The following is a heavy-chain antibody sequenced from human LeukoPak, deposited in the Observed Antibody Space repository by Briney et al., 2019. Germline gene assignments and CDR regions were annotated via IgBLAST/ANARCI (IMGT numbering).Heavy chain of an antibody. V-gene: IGHV4-59*08. CDR3: ALVNHHYYGMDV. D-gene: IGHD3-16*02. CDR2: TFYSGST. Sequence: PSETLSLTCSVSGGSIRSYYWSWIRQPPGKGLECIGYTFYSGSTDYNPALKSRVTISVDTSKNELSLKLRSVTAADTAVHYCALVNHHYYGMDVWGQGTTVTVSS. CDR1: GGSIRSYY. J-gene: IGHJ6*02.